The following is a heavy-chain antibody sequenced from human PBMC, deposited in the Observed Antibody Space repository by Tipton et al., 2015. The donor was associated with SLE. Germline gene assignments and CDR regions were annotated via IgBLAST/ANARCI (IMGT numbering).Heavy chain of an antibody. J-gene: IGHJ3*02. CDR3: VKGGGLRAFDI. Sequence: FLRLSCAASGFTFSSYTMSWVRQAPGKGLEWVSVIYSGGRPFYADAVKGRFTISRDNYKNTLSLQMNSLRADDTAVYYCVKGGGLRAFDIWGQGTMVTVSS. V-gene: IGHV3-23*03. D-gene: IGHD3-16*01. CDR2: IYSGGRP. CDR1: GFTFSSYT.